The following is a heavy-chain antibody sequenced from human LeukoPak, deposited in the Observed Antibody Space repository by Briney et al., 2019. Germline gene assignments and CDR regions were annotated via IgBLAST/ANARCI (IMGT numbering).Heavy chain of an antibody. V-gene: IGHV3-23*01. CDR2: ISGSGGST. CDR3: ATLQSGIVVVPAAIDY. D-gene: IGHD2-2*01. J-gene: IGHJ4*02. CDR1: GFTFSSDA. Sequence: AGSLRLSCAASGFTFSSDARSWGRQAPGKGLEWGSAISGSGGSTYYTDSVKGRFTISRDNSKNTLYLQMNSLRAEDTAVYYCATLQSGIVVVPAAIDYWGQGTLVTVSS.